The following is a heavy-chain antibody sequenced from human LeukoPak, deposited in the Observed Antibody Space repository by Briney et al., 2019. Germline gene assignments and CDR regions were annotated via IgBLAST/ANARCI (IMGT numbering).Heavy chain of an antibody. Sequence: SETLSLTCAVSGGSINNYYGSWIRQPPGKGLEGIGYIYDSGSTNYNPSLKSRVTTSLDTSKNQVSLELSSVTAADTAVYYCARVRAGGPRRAPDVWGQGTMVTVSS. CDR3: ARVRAGGPRRAPDV. D-gene: IGHD6-13*01. CDR1: GGSINNYY. J-gene: IGHJ3*01. CDR2: IYDSGST. V-gene: IGHV4-59*01.